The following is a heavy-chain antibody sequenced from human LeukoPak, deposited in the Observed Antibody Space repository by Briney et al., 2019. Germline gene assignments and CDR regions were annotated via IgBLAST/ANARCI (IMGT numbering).Heavy chain of an antibody. CDR1: SDSIERNYW. CDR3: ARNPRDGHTFDY. Sequence: KPSDTPSLTCGVSSDSIERNYWNWIWQPPGPGLEWIGEMYHTGSFNYNPSLKSRVTISLDKSQNQFSLRLSFVTAADTAVYYCARNPRDGHTFDYWGQGTLVTVSS. J-gene: IGHJ4*02. V-gene: IGHV4-59*08. CDR2: MYHTGSF.